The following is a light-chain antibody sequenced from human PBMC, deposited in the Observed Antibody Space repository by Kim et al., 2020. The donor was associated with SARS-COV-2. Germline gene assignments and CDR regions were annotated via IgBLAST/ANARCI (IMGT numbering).Light chain of an antibody. CDR2: DTN. CDR1: TGAVTSGHY. Sequence: PGEPVTLTWGSSTGAVTSGHYPFWFQQKPGQAPRTLIYDTNNKHSWTPARFSGSLLGGKTALTLSGAQPEDEAEYYCLVSYGNLRVFGGGTQLTVL. CDR3: LVSYGNLRV. J-gene: IGLJ3*02. V-gene: IGLV7-46*01.